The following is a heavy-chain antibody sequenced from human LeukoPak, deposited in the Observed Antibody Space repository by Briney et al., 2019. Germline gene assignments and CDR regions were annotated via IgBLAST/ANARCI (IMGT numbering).Heavy chain of an antibody. Sequence: PSETLSLTCTVSGGSISSSSYYWGWIRQPPGKGLEWIGSIYYSGSTYYNPSLKSRVPISVDTSKNQSSLKLSSVTAADTAVYYCARDRIAARQDYYYYYYMDVWGKGTTVTVSS. CDR3: ARDRIAARQDYYYYYYMDV. CDR1: GGSISSSSYY. CDR2: IYYSGST. J-gene: IGHJ6*03. D-gene: IGHD6-6*01. V-gene: IGHV4-39*07.